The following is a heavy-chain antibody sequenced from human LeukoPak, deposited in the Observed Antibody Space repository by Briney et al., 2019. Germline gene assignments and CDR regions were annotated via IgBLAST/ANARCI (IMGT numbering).Heavy chain of an antibody. V-gene: IGHV3-48*03. J-gene: IGHJ6*04. D-gene: IGHD3-10*02. CDR2: ISSSGSTI. CDR3: AELGITMIGGV. Sequence: GGSLRLSCAASGFTFSRYAMSWVRQAPGKGLEWVSYISSSGSTIYYADSVKGRFTISRDNAKNSLYLQMNSLRAEDTAVYYCAELGITMIGGVWGKGTTVTISS. CDR1: GFTFSRYA.